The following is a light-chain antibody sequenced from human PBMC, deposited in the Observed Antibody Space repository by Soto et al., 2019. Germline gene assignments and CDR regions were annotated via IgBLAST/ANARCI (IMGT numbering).Light chain of an antibody. V-gene: IGLV2-14*01. CDR3: QTWGTGIQV. CDR2: EVG. Sequence: QSALTQFASVSGSPGQSITISCTGTSIDVGAYNYVSWYQQHPDKAPKLLIYEVGNRPSGVSFRFSGSKSGNTASLTISGLQAEDEADYYCQTWGTGIQVFGGGTKLTVL. CDR1: SIDVGAYNY. J-gene: IGLJ3*02.